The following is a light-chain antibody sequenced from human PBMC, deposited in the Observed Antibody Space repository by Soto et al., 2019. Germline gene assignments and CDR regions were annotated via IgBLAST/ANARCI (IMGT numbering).Light chain of an antibody. J-gene: IGKJ5*01. Sequence: ENVLTQSPATLSLSPGERATLSCRASHSVSNSLAWYHQKVGQAPRLLIYDAYTRATGVGARFSGSGSGTDFTLTISRLEPEDFAVYYCQQYGSSPTFGEGTRLEIK. V-gene: IGKV3-20*01. CDR1: HSVSNS. CDR3: QQYGSSPT. CDR2: DAY.